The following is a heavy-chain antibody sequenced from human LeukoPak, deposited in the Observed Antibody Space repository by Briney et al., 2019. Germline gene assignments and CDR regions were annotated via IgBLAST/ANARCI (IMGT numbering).Heavy chain of an antibody. V-gene: IGHV4-59*01. D-gene: IGHD6-6*01. Sequence: SETLSLTCTVSGGSISSYYLSWIRQAPGKGLEWVGYKYYSGRTNHNPSLKSRVTISVDTYKNQSSLQLIYVPAADRAVYFFSRVLEYSSSCVDYDYFVDCGGRGTTVTAS. CDR3: SRVLEYSSSCVDYDYFVDC. CDR2: KYYSGRT. CDR1: GGSISSYY. J-gene: IGHJ6*03.